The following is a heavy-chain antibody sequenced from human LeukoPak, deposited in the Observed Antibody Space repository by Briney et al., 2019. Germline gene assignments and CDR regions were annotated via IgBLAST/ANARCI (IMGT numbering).Heavy chain of an antibody. V-gene: IGHV3-11*04. J-gene: IGHJ6*03. CDR3: ARDGEQPPSIAARPGAYMDV. CDR2: ISRGGNSI. Sequence: GGSLRLSCAASGFTFTDYYMSWIRRAPGKGLEWISYISRGGNSIYYADSVKGRFTISRDNAKNTLYLQMNSLRAEDTAVYYCARDGEQPPSIAARPGAYMDVWGKGTTVTVSS. D-gene: IGHD6-6*01. CDR1: GFTFTDYY.